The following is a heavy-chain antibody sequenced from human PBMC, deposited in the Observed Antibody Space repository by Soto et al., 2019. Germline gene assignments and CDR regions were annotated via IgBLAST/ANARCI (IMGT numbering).Heavy chain of an antibody. CDR1: GFTFTKSG. V-gene: IGHV3-23*01. Sequence: GESLKISCAASGFTFTKSGMSWVRQAPGKGLEWVAGIGGSGRKTYYADSVKGRFSISRDNSKNSLFLQMNSLSADDTAIYYCAKDGLSDSPSAIDYWGLGTMVTVS. J-gene: IGHJ4*02. CDR2: IGGSGRKT. D-gene: IGHD6-13*01. CDR3: AKDGLSDSPSAIDY.